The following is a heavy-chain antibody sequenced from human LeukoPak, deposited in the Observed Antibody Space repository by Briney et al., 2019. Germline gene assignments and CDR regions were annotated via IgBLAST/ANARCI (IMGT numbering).Heavy chain of an antibody. CDR3: ARSPTYYDFLDY. V-gene: IGHV1-69*13. J-gene: IGHJ4*02. Sequence: SVKVSCKASGGTFSSYAIGCVRQAPGQGLEWMGGIIPIFGTANYAQKFQGRVTITADESTSTAYMELSSLRSEDTAVYYCARSPTYYDFLDYWGQGTLVTVSS. D-gene: IGHD3-3*01. CDR1: GGTFSSYA. CDR2: IIPIFGTA.